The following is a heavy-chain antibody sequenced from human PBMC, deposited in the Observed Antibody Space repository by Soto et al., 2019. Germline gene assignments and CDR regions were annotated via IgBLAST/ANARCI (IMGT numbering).Heavy chain of an antibody. CDR2: IRSKTNNYAT. Sequence: EVQLVESGGGLVQPGGSLKLACLASGFPLSDSAIHWVRKASGKGLEWVGRIRSKTNNYATTYGAPVRGRFTLSRYDSKNTAYLQINNLESEDAAVYYCTRHAGGQVVHSFYYYFMDVWGKGTTVSV. CDR1: GFPLSDSA. CDR3: TRHAGGQVVHSFYYYFMDV. V-gene: IGHV3-73*01. D-gene: IGHD2-15*01. J-gene: IGHJ6*03.